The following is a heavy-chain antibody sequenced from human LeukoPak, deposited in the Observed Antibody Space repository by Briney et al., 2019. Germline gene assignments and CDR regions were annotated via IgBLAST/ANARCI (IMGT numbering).Heavy chain of an antibody. Sequence: ASVKVSCKASGGTFSSYAISWVRQAPGQGLEWMGRIIPILGIANYAQKFQGRVTITADKSTSTAYMELSSLRSDDTAVYYCARDERYSGSYYVRAFDIWGQGTMVTVSS. CDR2: IIPILGIA. V-gene: IGHV1-69*04. CDR3: ARDERYSGSYYVRAFDI. CDR1: GGTFSSYA. D-gene: IGHD1-26*01. J-gene: IGHJ3*02.